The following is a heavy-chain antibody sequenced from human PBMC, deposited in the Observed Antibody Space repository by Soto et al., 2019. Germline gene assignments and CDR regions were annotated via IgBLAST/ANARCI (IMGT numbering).Heavy chain of an antibody. D-gene: IGHD2-15*01. J-gene: IGHJ5*02. Sequence: TLSLTCAVYGVSFSGYYWSWIRQPPGKGLEWIGEINHSGSTNYNPSPKSRVTISVDTSTSTAYMELRSLRSDDTAVYYCARDVGWFDPWGQGTLVTVSS. V-gene: IGHV4-34*01. CDR3: ARDVGWFDP. CDR1: GVSFSGYY. CDR2: INHSGST.